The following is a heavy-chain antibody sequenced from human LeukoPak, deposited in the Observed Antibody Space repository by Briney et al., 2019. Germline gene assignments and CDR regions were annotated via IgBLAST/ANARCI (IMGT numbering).Heavy chain of an antibody. CDR1: GYTFTSYA. D-gene: IGHD5-18*01. CDR3: ARPTGTAMTGWFDP. CDR2: INAGNGNT. Sequence: ASVKVSCKASGYTFTSYAMHWVRQAPGQRLEWMGWINAGNGNTKYSQKFQGRVTITRDTSASTAYMELSSLRSEDTAVYYCARPTGTAMTGWFDPWGQGTLVTVSS. V-gene: IGHV1-3*01. J-gene: IGHJ5*02.